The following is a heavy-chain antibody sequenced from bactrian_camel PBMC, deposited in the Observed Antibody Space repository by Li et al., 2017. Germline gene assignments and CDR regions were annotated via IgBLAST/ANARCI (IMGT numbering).Heavy chain of an antibody. V-gene: IGHV3S63*01. CDR3: AAEPHPGLTYCTGGYFQDFDH. CDR2: IYSGDGSA. D-gene: IGHD7*01. CDR1: GNGDGSGYWC. J-gene: IGHJ4*01. Sequence: HVQLVESGGGSVQVGGSLTLSCAVSGNGDGSGYWCTGWFRQAPGKEREGVAAIYSGDGSAIYTDSAKGRFTISQDSASSTVYLQMNSLKPEDTAMYYCAAEPHPGLTYCTGGYFQDFDHWGQGTQVTVS.